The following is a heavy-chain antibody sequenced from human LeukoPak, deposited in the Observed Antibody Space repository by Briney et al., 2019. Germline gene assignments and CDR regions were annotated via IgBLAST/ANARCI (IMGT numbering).Heavy chain of an antibody. V-gene: IGHV3-13*01. CDR3: ARERRGSDYYYYMDV. Sequence: GGSLRLSCAASGFTFSSYDMHWVRPATGKGLEWVSAIGTAGDSYYPGSVKGRFTISRENAKNSLYLQMNSLRAGDTAVYYCARERRGSDYYYYMDVWDKGTTVTISS. J-gene: IGHJ6*03. D-gene: IGHD3-10*01. CDR1: GFTFSSYD. CDR2: IGTAGDS.